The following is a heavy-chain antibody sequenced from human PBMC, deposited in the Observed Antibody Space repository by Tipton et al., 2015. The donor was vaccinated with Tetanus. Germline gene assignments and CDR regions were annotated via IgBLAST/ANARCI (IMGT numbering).Heavy chain of an antibody. Sequence: QSGAEVKKPGSSVKVPCKASGGTFSSYAISWVRQAPGQGLEWMGGIIPIFGTANYAQKFQGRVTITADESTSTAYMELSSLRSEDTAVYYCALERERWLQLGYWGQGTLVTVSS. CDR1: GGTFSSYA. D-gene: IGHD5-24*01. CDR3: ALERERWLQLGY. V-gene: IGHV1-69*01. J-gene: IGHJ4*02. CDR2: IIPIFGTA.